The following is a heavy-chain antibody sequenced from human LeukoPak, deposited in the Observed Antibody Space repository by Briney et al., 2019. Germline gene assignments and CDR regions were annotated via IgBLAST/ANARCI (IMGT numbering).Heavy chain of an antibody. D-gene: IGHD2-2*01. V-gene: IGHV3-33*06. Sequence: PGGSVRLSCAASGFTFSSYGMHWVRQAPGKGLEWVAVIWYDGSNKYYADSVKGRFTISRDNSKNTLYLQMNSLSAEDTAVYYCAKDSALPDIVVVPAAKGFDYWGQGTLVTVSS. CDR2: IWYDGSNK. CDR1: GFTFSSYG. CDR3: AKDSALPDIVVVPAAKGFDY. J-gene: IGHJ4*02.